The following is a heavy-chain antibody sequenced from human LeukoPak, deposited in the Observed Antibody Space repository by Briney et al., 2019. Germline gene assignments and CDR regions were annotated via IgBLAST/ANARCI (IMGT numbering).Heavy chain of an antibody. D-gene: IGHD4-17*01. CDR1: GFSFGSYT. CDR2: VTYDGVNK. CDR3: ARETGSAVGSTDFDY. J-gene: IGHJ4*02. Sequence: GGSLRLSCAASGFSFGSYTMHWVRQAPGKGLEWVALVTYDGVNKYYADSVKGRFTASRDNSKNTLYLQMNSLRAEDTAVYYCARETGSAVGSTDFDYWGQGTLVTVSS. V-gene: IGHV3-30*04.